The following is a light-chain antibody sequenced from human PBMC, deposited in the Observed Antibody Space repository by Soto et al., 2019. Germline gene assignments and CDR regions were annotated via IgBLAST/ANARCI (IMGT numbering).Light chain of an antibody. CDR1: QGIGDT. CDR2: DTS. Sequence: EVVMRQSPATLSFSPGEGATLSCRDSQGIGDTLASHPHKTGQTPRLLIYDTSTRATGVPTRFSGSRFGAEFTLTINSRQSEDFAVYYCQPYNNWPLTFGGGTKVDIK. V-gene: IGKV3-15*01. CDR3: QPYNNWPLT. J-gene: IGKJ4*01.